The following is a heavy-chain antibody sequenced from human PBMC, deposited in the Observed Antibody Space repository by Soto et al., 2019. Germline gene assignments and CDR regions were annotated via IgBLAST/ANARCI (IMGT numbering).Heavy chain of an antibody. J-gene: IGHJ6*02. CDR3: ARFLGYCSGGSCYRGLYYYYYGMDV. CDR2: IIPIFGTA. D-gene: IGHD2-15*01. V-gene: IGHV1-69*01. CDR1: GGTFSSYA. Sequence: QVQLVQSGAEVKKPGSSVKVSCKASGGTFSSYAISWVRQAPGQGLEWMGGIIPIFGTANYAQKFQGRVTMTADESTSTAYMELSSVRSEDTAVYYCARFLGYCSGGSCYRGLYYYYYGMDVWGQGTTVTVSS.